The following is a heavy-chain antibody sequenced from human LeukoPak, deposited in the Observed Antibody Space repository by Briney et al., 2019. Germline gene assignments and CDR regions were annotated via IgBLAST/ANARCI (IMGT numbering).Heavy chain of an antibody. CDR1: GYTFTNYG. CDR2: ISAYNGNT. J-gene: IGHJ4*02. V-gene: IGHV1-18*01. CDR3: ARVLAYCSSTSCHDY. D-gene: IGHD2-2*01. Sequence: ASVKVSCKASGYTFTNYGVSWVRQAPGQGLEWMGWISAYNGNTDYAQKLQGRVTMTTDTSTSTAYMELRSLRSDGTAVYYCARVLAYCSSTSCHDYWGQETLVTVYS.